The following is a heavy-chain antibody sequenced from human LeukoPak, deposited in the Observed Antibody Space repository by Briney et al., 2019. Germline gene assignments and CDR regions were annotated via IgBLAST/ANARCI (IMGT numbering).Heavy chain of an antibody. CDR1: GGSISSYY. CDR3: ARENSGSYREFDY. D-gene: IGHD1-26*01. J-gene: IGHJ4*02. CDR2: IYTSGST. V-gene: IGHV4-4*07. Sequence: PSETLSLTCTVSGGSISSYYWSWLRQPAGKGLEGIGRIYTSGSTNYNASLQSRGSMSVDPSQNQFSLKLSSVTAADTAVFYCARENSGSYREFDYWGQGTLVTVSS.